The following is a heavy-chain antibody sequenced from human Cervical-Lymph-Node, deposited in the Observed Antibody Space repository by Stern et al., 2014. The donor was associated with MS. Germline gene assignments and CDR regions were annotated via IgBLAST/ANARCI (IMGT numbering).Heavy chain of an antibody. CDR2: IIPIFGTA. V-gene: IGHV1-69*01. J-gene: IGHJ5*02. CDR3: ASLKRWLQYNWFDP. CDR1: GGTFSSYA. Sequence: QVQLVQSGAEVKKPGSSVKVSCKASGGTFSSYAISWVRQAPGQGLEWMGGIIPIFGTANYAQKFQGRVTITADESTSTAYMERSSLRSEDTAVYYGASLKRWLQYNWFDPWGQGTLVTVSS. D-gene: IGHD5-24*01.